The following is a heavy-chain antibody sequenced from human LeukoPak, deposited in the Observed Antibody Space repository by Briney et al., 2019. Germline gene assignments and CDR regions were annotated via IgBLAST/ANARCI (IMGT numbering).Heavy chain of an antibody. CDR1: GGSIFSYY. Sequence: PSETLSLTCTVSGGSIFSYYWSWIRQPPGKGLEWMGYIYYSGSTNYNPSLKSRVTISVDTSKNQFSLRVSSVTAADTAVYYCARHLNNCGDDCYIFDYWGQGTLVPVSS. CDR3: ARHLNNCGDDCYIFDY. J-gene: IGHJ4*02. V-gene: IGHV4-59*08. CDR2: IYYSGST. D-gene: IGHD2-21*01.